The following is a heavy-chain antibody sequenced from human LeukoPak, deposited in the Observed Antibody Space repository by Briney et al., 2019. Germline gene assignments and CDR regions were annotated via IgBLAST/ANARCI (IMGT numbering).Heavy chain of an antibody. V-gene: IGHV3-48*03. CDR1: GFTFSSYE. CDR3: ARGTYYYDSSGYSHFAFDI. D-gene: IGHD3-22*01. J-gene: IGHJ3*02. Sequence: GGSLRLSCAASGFTFSSYEMNWVRQAPGKGLEWVSYISSSGSTIYYADSVKGRFTISRDNAKNSLYLQMNSLRAEDTAVYYCARGTYYYDSSGYSHFAFDIWGQGAMVTVSS. CDR2: ISSSGSTI.